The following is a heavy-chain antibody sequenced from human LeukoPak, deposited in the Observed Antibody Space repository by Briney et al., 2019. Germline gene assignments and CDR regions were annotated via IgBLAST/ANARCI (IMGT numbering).Heavy chain of an antibody. CDR2: ISFDGSDK. CDR1: GFTFSRYA. CDR3: ARGRAAGTFLSLDAFDI. V-gene: IGHV3-30*04. D-gene: IGHD3-10*01. Sequence: GSLRLSCAASGFTFSRYAIHWVRQAPGKGLEWVTVISFDGSDKYYADSVKGRFTISRDNSQNTVYLQMSSLRAEDTAVYLCARGRAAGTFLSLDAFDIWGQGTMVTVSS. J-gene: IGHJ3*02.